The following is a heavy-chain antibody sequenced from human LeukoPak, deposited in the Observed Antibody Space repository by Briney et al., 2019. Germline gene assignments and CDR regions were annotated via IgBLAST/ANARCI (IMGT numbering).Heavy chain of an antibody. Sequence: GASVKVSCKVSGYTLTELSMHWVRQAPGKGLEWMGGFDPEDGETIYAQKFQGRVTMTEDTSTDTAYMELSSLRSEDTAVYYCATDSSITQGLRDSSGYPRRYYYMDVWGKGTTVTVSS. V-gene: IGHV1-24*01. D-gene: IGHD3-22*01. CDR3: ATDSSITQGLRDSSGYPRRYYYMDV. CDR1: GYTLTELS. CDR2: FDPEDGET. J-gene: IGHJ6*03.